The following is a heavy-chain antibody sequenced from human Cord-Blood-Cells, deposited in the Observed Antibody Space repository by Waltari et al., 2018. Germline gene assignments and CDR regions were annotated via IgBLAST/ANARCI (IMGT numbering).Heavy chain of an antibody. CDR2: IYHSGST. J-gene: IGHJ3*02. V-gene: IGHV4-30-2*01. D-gene: IGHD2-8*01. CDR3: ARGQALIGDAFDI. Sequence: QLQLQESGSGLVKPSQTLSLTCAVSGGSISSGGYSWSWIRQPPGKGLEWIGYIYHSGSTYYNPALKSRVTRSVDRSKNQFSLKLSSVTAADTAVYYCARGQALIGDAFDIWGQGTMVTVSS. CDR1: GGSISSGGYS.